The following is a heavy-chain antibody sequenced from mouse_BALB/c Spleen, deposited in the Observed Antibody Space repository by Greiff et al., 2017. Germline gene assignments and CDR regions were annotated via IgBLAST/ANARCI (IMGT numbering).Heavy chain of an antibody. Sequence: QVQLKESGPGLVAPSQSLSITCTVSGFSLTGYGVNWVRQPPGKGLEWLGMIWGDGSTDYNSALKSRLSISKDNSKSQVFLKMNSLQTDDTARYYCAREDGTTAPWFAYWGQGTLVTVSA. V-gene: IGHV2-6-7*01. CDR2: IWGDGST. D-gene: IGHD1-2*01. J-gene: IGHJ3*01. CDR1: GFSLTGYG. CDR3: AREDGTTAPWFAY.